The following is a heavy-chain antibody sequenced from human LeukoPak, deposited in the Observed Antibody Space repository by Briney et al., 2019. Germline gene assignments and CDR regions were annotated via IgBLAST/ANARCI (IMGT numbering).Heavy chain of an antibody. J-gene: IGHJ4*02. CDR1: GFTFSDYY. Sequence: GGSLRLSCAASGFTFSDYYMSWIRQAPGKGLEWVSYISSSGSTIYYADSVKGRFTISRDSAKNSLYLQMNSLRAEDTAVYYCASLSGSYYTGIFDYWGQGTLVTVSS. V-gene: IGHV3-11*04. CDR3: ASLSGSYYTGIFDY. CDR2: ISSSGSTI. D-gene: IGHD1-26*01.